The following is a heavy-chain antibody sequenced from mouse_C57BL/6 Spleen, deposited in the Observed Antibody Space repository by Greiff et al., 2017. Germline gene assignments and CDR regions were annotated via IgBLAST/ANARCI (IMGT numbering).Heavy chain of an antibody. Sequence: EVQLQQSGPELVKPGASVKISCKASGYTFTDYYMNWVKQSHGKSLEWIGDINPNNGGTSYNQKFKGKATLTVDKSSSTAYMELRSLTSEDSAVYYCAGNYEESYAMDYWGQGTSVTVSS. J-gene: IGHJ4*01. V-gene: IGHV1-26*01. CDR1: GYTFTDYY. CDR2: INPNNGGT. CDR3: AGNYEESYAMDY. D-gene: IGHD2-1*01.